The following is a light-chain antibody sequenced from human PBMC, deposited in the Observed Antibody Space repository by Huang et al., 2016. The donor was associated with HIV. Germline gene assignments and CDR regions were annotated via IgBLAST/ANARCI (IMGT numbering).Light chain of an antibody. CDR2: AAS. J-gene: IGKJ4*01. CDR1: QGISSY. Sequence: IQLTQSPSSLSASVGDRVTITCRASQGISSYVAWYQQKPGKAPKLLIYAASTVQSGVPSRLSGSGFGTDFSLTISSLQPEDFATDYCLQVNTYPLTFGGGTRVEVK. V-gene: IGKV1-9*01. CDR3: LQVNTYPLT.